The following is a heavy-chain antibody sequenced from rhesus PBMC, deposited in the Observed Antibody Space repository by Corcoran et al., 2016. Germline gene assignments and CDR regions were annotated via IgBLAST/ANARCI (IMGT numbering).Heavy chain of an antibody. D-gene: IGHD1-1*01. CDR2: ISNGGNST. CDR1: GFTFSDYY. CDR3: ARDRAGGFDY. Sequence: EVQLVESGGGLAKPGGSLRLSCAASGFTFSDYYMDWVRQAPGKGLEWVSRISNGGNSTWYADSVKGRFTIARENAKNTLYLNMNSLRTEDTAVYYCARDRAGGFDYWGQGVLVTVSS. J-gene: IGHJ4*01. V-gene: IGHV3-178*01.